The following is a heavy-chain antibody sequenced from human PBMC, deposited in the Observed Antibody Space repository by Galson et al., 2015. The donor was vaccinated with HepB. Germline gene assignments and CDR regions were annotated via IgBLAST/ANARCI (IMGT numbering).Heavy chain of an antibody. V-gene: IGHV1-18*01. D-gene: IGHD3-22*01. J-gene: IGHJ4*02. CDR2: ISAYNGNT. CDR3: ATYDSSGYYDY. CDR1: GYTFTSYG. Sequence: SVKVSCKASGYTFTSYGISWVRQAPGQGLEWMGWISAYNGNTNYAQKLQGRVTMTRDTSTSTVYMELSSLRSEDTAVYYCATYDSSGYYDYWGQGTLVTVSS.